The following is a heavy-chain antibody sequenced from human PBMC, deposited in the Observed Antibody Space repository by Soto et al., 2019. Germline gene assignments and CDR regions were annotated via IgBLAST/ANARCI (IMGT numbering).Heavy chain of an antibody. CDR2: ISGSGGST. Sequence: GSLRLSCAASGFTFSSYAMSWVRQAPGKGLEWVSAISGSGGSTYYADSVKGRFTISRDNSKNTLYLQMNSLRAEDTAVYYCATSSGWYIEYFQHWGQGTLVTVSS. CDR3: ATSSGWYIEYFQH. D-gene: IGHD6-19*01. CDR1: GFTFSSYA. J-gene: IGHJ1*01. V-gene: IGHV3-23*01.